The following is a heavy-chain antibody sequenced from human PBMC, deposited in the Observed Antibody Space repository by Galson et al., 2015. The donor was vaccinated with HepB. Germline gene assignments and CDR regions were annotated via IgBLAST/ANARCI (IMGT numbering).Heavy chain of an antibody. CDR2: IYYSGTI. Sequence: ETLSLTCTVSGGSISSSYNYWDWLRQPPGKGLEWFASIYYSGTIHYNPSLKSRVTISADTSKNQFSLKLSSVTAADTAVYYCARSSDMVATYYWGQGTLVTVSS. V-gene: IGHV4-39*01. CDR1: GGSISSSYNY. D-gene: IGHD5-12*01. CDR3: ARSSDMVATYY. J-gene: IGHJ4*02.